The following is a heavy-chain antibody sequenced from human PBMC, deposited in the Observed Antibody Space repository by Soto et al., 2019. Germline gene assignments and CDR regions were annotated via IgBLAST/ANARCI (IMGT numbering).Heavy chain of an antibody. V-gene: IGHV5-51*01. CDR2: IYPGDSDT. CDR3: ARPYYYDSSGYYPGDY. Sequence: GESLKISRKGSGYSFTSYWIGWVRQMPGKGLEWMGIIYPGDSDTRYSPSFQGQVTISADKSISTAYLQWSSLKASDTAMYYCARPYYYDSSGYYPGDYWGQGTLVTVSS. D-gene: IGHD3-22*01. CDR1: GYSFTSYW. J-gene: IGHJ4*02.